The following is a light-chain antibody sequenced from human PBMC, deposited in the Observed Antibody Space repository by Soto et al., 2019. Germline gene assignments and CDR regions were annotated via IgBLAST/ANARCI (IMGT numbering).Light chain of an antibody. CDR1: QGXXNH. J-gene: IGKJ4*01. Sequence: DIEMTQSPPSVXXSXXXRVTXTCXXXQGXXNHLAWFQLKPGKAPKSLIYDVSRLQSGVPSKFSGSVSGTDFTLTISSLQPEDFATYYCQQYHNYPVTFGGGTKVEIK. CDR2: DVS. CDR3: QQYHNYPVT. V-gene: IGKV1-16*02.